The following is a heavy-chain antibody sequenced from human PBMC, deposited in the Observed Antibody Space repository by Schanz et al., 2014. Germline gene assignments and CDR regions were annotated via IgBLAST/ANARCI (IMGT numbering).Heavy chain of an antibody. CDR2: ISYDGNNE. J-gene: IGHJ4*02. Sequence: QVQLVESGGGVVQPGRSLRLSCATSGFTFSRFGMHWVRQAPGKGLEWVAVISYDGNNEDYADSVKGRFSISRDNSQNTLYLQMDSLRPEDTAVYFCAKDTGYCHGGACYCFEYWGLGILVTVSS. V-gene: IGHV3-30*18. CDR3: AKDTGYCHGGACYCFEY. D-gene: IGHD2-8*02. CDR1: GFTFSRFG.